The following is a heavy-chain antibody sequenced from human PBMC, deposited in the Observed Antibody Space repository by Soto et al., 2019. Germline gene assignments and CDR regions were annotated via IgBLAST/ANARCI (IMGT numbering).Heavy chain of an antibody. CDR2: IYHSGST. D-gene: IGHD4-17*01. Sequence: SETLSLTCAVSGGSISSSNWWSWVRQPPGKGLEWIGEIYHSGSTNYNPSLKSRVTISVDKSKNQFSLKLSSVTAADTAVYYCARVNTDSKKNYYYYGMDVWGQGTTVTVSS. CDR3: ARVNTDSKKNYYYYGMDV. CDR1: GGSISSSNW. V-gene: IGHV4-4*02. J-gene: IGHJ6*02.